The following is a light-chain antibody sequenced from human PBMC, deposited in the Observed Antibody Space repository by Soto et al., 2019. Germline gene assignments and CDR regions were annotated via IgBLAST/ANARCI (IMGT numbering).Light chain of an antibody. J-gene: IGKJ1*01. Sequence: DIPMTQSPSTLSASIGDRVTITCRASQSISIWLAWYQQKPGKVPKLLIYRASTLESGVPSRFSGSGSGTEFTLTINSLQPYDFATYYCQHYSSEVTLGQGTKVEIK. CDR3: QHYSSEVT. CDR2: RAS. CDR1: QSISIW. V-gene: IGKV1-5*03.